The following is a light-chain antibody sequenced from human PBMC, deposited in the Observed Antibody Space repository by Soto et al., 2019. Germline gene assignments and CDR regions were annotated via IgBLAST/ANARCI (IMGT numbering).Light chain of an antibody. J-gene: IGKJ1*01. CDR2: GAS. CDR1: QSISSNY. CDR3: KQYGVSPWT. Sequence: EIVLTQSPGTLSWSPGERATLSCRASQSISSNYFAWYQQKPGQAPRLLIYGASNRATGIPDRFSVSESGTYLTLTISRLEPEYFAVYFCKQYGVSPWTFGQGNKVEI. V-gene: IGKV3-20*01.